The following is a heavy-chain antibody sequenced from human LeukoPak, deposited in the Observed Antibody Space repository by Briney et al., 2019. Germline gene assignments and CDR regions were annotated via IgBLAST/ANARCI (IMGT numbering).Heavy chain of an antibody. CDR2: IVGDTVT. D-gene: IGHD6-13*01. V-gene: IGHV3-23*01. Sequence: PGGSLRLSCAASGFTFNSYAMSWVRQAPGKGLEWVSAIVGDTVTFYTDSVKGRFTISRDNSKNTLYLQMNGLRAEDTAIYYCARSIPYGTTWYGRSDYWGQGTLVTVSS. J-gene: IGHJ4*02. CDR3: ARSIPYGTTWYGRSDY. CDR1: GFTFNSYA.